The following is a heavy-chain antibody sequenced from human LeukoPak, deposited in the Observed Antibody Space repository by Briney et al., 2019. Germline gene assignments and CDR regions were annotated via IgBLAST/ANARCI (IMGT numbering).Heavy chain of an antibody. J-gene: IGHJ6*02. Sequence: GASVKVSCKASGYTFTSYGIGWVRQAPGQGLEWMGWISAYNGNTNYAQKLQGRVTMTTDTSTSTAYMELRSLRSDDTAVYYCARWAPYYYYYGMDVWGQGTTVTVSS. D-gene: IGHD1-26*01. CDR2: ISAYNGNT. CDR3: ARWAPYYYYYGMDV. CDR1: GYTFTSYG. V-gene: IGHV1-18*01.